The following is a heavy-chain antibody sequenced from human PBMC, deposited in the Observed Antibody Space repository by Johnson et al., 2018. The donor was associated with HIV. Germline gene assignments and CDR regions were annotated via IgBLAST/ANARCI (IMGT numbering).Heavy chain of an antibody. Sequence: QVQLVESGGGEVRPGGSLRLSCVASGFNFDDYGVSWVRQAPGKGLEWVSRINSDGSNKYYADSVKGRFTISRDNSKNTLYLQMNSLRAEDTAVYYCARDWGIAAAGTDAFDIWGQGTMVTVSS. CDR1: GFNFDDYG. V-gene: IGHV3-30*03. CDR3: ARDWGIAAAGTDAFDI. D-gene: IGHD6-13*01. CDR2: INSDGSNK. J-gene: IGHJ3*02.